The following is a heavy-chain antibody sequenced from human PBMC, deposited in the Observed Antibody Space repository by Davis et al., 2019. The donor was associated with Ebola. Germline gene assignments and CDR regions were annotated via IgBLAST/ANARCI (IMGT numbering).Heavy chain of an antibody. Sequence: PSETLSLTCTVSGGSISTNDYYWGWIRQPPGMGLEWIASIYYTGSTSYNPSLKSPVTISIDTSKNQFSLKLISVTAADTAIYYCARVQHYDTSGHYRPAYYDYWGQGALVTVSS. J-gene: IGHJ4*02. V-gene: IGHV4-39*01. D-gene: IGHD3-22*01. CDR2: IYYTGST. CDR1: GGSISTNDYY. CDR3: ARVQHYDTSGHYRPAYYDY.